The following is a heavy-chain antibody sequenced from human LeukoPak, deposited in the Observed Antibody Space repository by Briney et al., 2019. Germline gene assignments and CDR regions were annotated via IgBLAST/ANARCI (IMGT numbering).Heavy chain of an antibody. J-gene: IGHJ3*02. V-gene: IGHV3-53*04. CDR1: GFTASSNY. Sequence: GGSLRLSCAASGFTASSNYMSWVRQAPGKGLEWVSVIYSDDRTYYADSVKGRFTISRHTSKKTLYLQMNSLRAEDTAVYYCAREVMAKRKAFDIWGQGTVVTVSS. D-gene: IGHD2-8*01. CDR3: AREVMAKRKAFDI. CDR2: IYSDDRT.